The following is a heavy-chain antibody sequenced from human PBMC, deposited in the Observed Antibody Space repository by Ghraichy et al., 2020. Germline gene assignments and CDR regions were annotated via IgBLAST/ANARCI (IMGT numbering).Heavy chain of an antibody. CDR3: AKGGKYDSSGYYYYYGLDV. V-gene: IGHV3-23*01. CDR2: ISGSDGST. D-gene: IGHD3-22*01. J-gene: IGHJ6*02. Sequence: LSLTCAASGFTFSTYAMSWVRQAPGKGLEWVSIISGSDGSTYYADSVKGRFTISRDNSKNTLYLQMNSLRAEDTALFYCAKGGKYDSSGYYYYYGLDVWGQGTTVTVSS. CDR1: GFTFSTYA.